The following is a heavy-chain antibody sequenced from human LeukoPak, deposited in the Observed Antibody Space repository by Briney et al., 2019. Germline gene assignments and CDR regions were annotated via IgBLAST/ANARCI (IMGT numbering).Heavy chain of an antibody. Sequence: GGSLRLSCAASGFTFSCYFMSWIRQAPGKGLEWVSYTSDRGNIIYYADSVKGRFTISRYNAKKSLYLQVNSLRAEDTALYYCASGLSGGVIYAFDVWGQGTMVTVSS. CDR3: ASGLSGGVIYAFDV. CDR2: TSDRGNII. CDR1: GFTFSCYF. D-gene: IGHD3-16*02. J-gene: IGHJ3*01. V-gene: IGHV3-11*01.